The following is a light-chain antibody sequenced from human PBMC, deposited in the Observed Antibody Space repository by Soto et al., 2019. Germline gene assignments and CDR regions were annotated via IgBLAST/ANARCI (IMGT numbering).Light chain of an antibody. Sequence: EVVLTQSPGTLSLSPGGRATLSCRASQSVSRRLAWYQQRPGQSPRLLISGASMRASGVPVRFIGSGSGTDFTLTITRLEPEDFAVYYCQQYGGSPITFGLGTRLAI. CDR1: QSVSRR. CDR3: QQYGGSPIT. J-gene: IGKJ5*01. V-gene: IGKV3-20*01. CDR2: GAS.